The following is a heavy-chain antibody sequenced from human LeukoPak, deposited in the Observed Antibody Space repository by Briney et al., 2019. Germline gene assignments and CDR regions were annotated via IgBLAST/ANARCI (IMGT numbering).Heavy chain of an antibody. V-gene: IGHV4-31*03. J-gene: IGHJ4*02. Sequence: SETLSLTRTVSAGSISSGGYYWSWIRQHPGKGLEWIGYIYYSGSTYYNPSLKSRVTISVDTSKNQFSLKLSSVTAADTAVYYCARANTYYDFWSGYTHPYYFDYWGQGTLVTVSS. CDR2: IYYSGST. CDR1: AGSISSGGYY. D-gene: IGHD3-3*01. CDR3: ARANTYYDFWSGYTHPYYFDY.